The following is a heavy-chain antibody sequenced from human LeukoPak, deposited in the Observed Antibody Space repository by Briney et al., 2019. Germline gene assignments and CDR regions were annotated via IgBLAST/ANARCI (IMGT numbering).Heavy chain of an antibody. D-gene: IGHD2-15*01. Sequence: SQTLSLTRAISGDSASSNSAAWNWIRQSPSRGLEWLGRTYYRSKWYNDSAGSVKRRITINPDTTKNQFSLQVNSVTPEDTAVYYSGRCEVAARPQAFDIWGQGKMVTVSS. CDR3: GRCEVAARPQAFDI. V-gene: IGHV6-1*01. CDR1: GDSASSNSAA. CDR2: TYYRSKWYN. J-gene: IGHJ3*02.